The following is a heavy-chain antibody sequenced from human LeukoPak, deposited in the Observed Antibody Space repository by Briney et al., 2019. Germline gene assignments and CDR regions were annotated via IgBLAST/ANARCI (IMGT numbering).Heavy chain of an antibody. J-gene: IGHJ4*02. D-gene: IGHD4-23*01. CDR3: ARGRPQGNDY. CDR1: GFTFGSYW. Sequence: PGGSLRLSCAASGFTFGSYWMNWVRQAPGKGLVWVSRIASDGSSTTYADSVKGRFSISRDNAKNTLYLQMNSLRVEDTAVYYCARGRPQGNDYWGQGTLVTVSS. CDR2: IASDGSST. V-gene: IGHV3-74*01.